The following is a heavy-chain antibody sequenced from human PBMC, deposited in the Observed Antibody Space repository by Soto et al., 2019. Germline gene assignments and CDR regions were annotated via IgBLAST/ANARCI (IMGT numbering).Heavy chain of an antibody. V-gene: IGHV3-13*01. D-gene: IGHD6-19*01. CDR2: IGTAGDT. Sequence: GGSLRLSCAASGFTFSSYDMHWVRQATGKGLEWVSAIGTAGDTYYPGSVKGRFTISRENAKNSLYLQMNSLRAEDTAVYYCAYVAVAGSGMDVWGQGTTVTVSS. J-gene: IGHJ6*02. CDR3: AYVAVAGSGMDV. CDR1: GFTFSSYD.